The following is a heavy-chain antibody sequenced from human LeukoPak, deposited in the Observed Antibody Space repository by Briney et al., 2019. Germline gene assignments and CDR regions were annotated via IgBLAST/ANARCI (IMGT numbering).Heavy chain of an antibody. Sequence: GESLKISCKGSGYSFTSYWIGWVRQMPGKGLEWMGIIYPGDSDTRYSPSFQGQVTISADKSISTAYLQWSSPKASDTAMYYCARTSNDYGDYVYYYGMDVWGQGTTVTVSS. D-gene: IGHD4-17*01. J-gene: IGHJ6*02. CDR3: ARTSNDYGDYVYYYGMDV. CDR2: IYPGDSDT. V-gene: IGHV5-51*01. CDR1: GYSFTSYW.